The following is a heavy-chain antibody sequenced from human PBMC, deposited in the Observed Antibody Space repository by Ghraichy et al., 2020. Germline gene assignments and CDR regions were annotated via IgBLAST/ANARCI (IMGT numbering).Heavy chain of an antibody. CDR3: ARGSKVVRFYYYDGMDV. CDR1: GFTFSGYS. V-gene: IGHV3-48*02. D-gene: IGHD2-21*01. Sequence: GGSLRLSCAASGFTFSGYSMNWVRQAPGKGLEWVAYITSSSKFISYADSVKGRFTISRDNAQNTLDLQMKSLRDEDTAVYYCARGSKVVRFYYYDGMDVCGQGPTVTVSS. J-gene: IGHJ6*02. CDR2: ITSSSKFI.